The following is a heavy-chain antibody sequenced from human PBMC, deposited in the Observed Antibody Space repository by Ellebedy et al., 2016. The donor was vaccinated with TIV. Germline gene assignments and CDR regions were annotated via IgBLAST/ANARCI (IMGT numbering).Heavy chain of an antibody. Sequence: ASVKVSCKASGYRFTGHYIHWVRQAPGQGLEWMGWMSPKNENRDYAQKFQGRVTMTRNTAVSTAYLELSGLTSEDTAVYYCARDTRSGSYDYWGQGTLVTVSS. V-gene: IGHV1-8*02. CDR1: GYRFTGHY. J-gene: IGHJ4*02. CDR2: MSPKNENR. CDR3: ARDTRSGSYDY. D-gene: IGHD3-10*01.